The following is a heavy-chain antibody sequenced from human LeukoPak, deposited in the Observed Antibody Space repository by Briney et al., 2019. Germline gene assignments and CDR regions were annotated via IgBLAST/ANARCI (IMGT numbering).Heavy chain of an antibody. CDR1: GFTFSSYG. CDR3: AKVTFEGVDP. Sequence: GGSLRLSCAASGFTFSSYGMSWVRQAPGKGLEWVSLISGTGVNTFYADSVKGRFTISRDNSKNTLYLQMNSLRAEDTALYYCAKVTFEGVDPWGQGTLVTVSS. V-gene: IGHV3-23*01. D-gene: IGHD2/OR15-2a*01. CDR2: ISGTGVNT. J-gene: IGHJ5*02.